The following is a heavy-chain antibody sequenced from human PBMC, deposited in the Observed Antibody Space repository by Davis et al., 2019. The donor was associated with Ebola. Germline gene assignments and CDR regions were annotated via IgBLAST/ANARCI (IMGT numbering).Heavy chain of an antibody. CDR1: GDSVSSGG. Sequence: HSQTLSLTCAISGDSVSSGGWNWISQSPSRGLEWLGRTYYSSKWYNDYAASVKSRITIKPDTSKNQFSLQLNSVTPEDTALYYCARGWLRGGMDVWGEGTTVTV. V-gene: IGHV6-1*01. D-gene: IGHD5-18*01. J-gene: IGHJ6*02. CDR3: ARGWLRGGMDV. CDR2: TYYSSKWYN.